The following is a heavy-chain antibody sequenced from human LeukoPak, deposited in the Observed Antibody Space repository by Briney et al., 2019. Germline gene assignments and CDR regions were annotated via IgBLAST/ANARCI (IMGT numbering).Heavy chain of an antibody. CDR3: ARIYMRSSGYLNTHPDY. D-gene: IGHD3-22*01. V-gene: IGHV1-69*04. CDR1: GGTFSSYA. J-gene: IGHJ4*02. CDR2: IIPILGIA. Sequence: GASVKVSCKASGGTFSSYAISWVRQAPGQGLEWMGRIIPILGIANYAQKFQGRVTITADKSTSTAYMELSSLRSEDTAVYYCARIYMRSSGYLNTHPDYWGQGTLVTVSS.